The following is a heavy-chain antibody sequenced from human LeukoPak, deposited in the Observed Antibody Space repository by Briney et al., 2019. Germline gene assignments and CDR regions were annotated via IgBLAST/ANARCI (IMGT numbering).Heavy chain of an antibody. Sequence: SETLSLTCTVSGGSISSGGYYWSWIRQHPGKGLEWIGYIYYSGSTYYNPSLKSRVTISVDTSKNQFSLKLSSVTAADTAVYYCARSAAISPEYFQHWGQGTLVTVSS. CDR2: IYYSGST. CDR3: ARSAAISPEYFQH. CDR1: GGSISSGGYY. V-gene: IGHV4-31*03. J-gene: IGHJ1*01. D-gene: IGHD2-2*02.